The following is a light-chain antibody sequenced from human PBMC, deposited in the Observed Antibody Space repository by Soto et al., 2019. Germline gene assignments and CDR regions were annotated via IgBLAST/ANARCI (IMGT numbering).Light chain of an antibody. J-gene: IGLJ3*02. V-gene: IGLV4-60*02. CDR2: LEGSGSY. Sequence: QSVLTQSSSASASLGSSVKLTCTLSSGHSSYIIAWHQQQPGQAPRYLMKLEGSGSYNKGSGVPDRFSGSSSGADRYLTISNLQFEDDSDYYCETWDSNTHVFGGGTKVTVL. CDR3: ETWDSNTHV. CDR1: SGHSSYI.